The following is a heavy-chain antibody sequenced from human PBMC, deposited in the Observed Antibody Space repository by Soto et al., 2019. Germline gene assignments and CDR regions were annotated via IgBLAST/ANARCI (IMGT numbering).Heavy chain of an antibody. J-gene: IGHJ5*02. CDR2: VSKSDYT. D-gene: IGHD2-2*01. V-gene: IGHV3-21*01. CDR1: GFNFNNYG. CDR3: VRGSARIVVVPRVDGDDWLDP. Sequence: PGGSLRLSCAVSGFNFNNYGINWVRQAPGKGLEWVSSVSKSDYTYYSDSVKGRFTISRDNAKNSLYLQMNSLRADDTAVYYCVRGSARIVVVPRVDGDDWLDPWGQGTLVTVSS.